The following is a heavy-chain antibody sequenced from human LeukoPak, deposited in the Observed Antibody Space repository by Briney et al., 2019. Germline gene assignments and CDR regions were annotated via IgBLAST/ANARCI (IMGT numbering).Heavy chain of an antibody. V-gene: IGHV4-59*01. Sequence: SETPSLTCTVSGGSISSYYWSWIRQPPGKGLEWIGYIYYSGSTNYNPSLKSRVTISVDTSKNQFSLKLSSVTAADTAVYYCARILAAQGAKSFDYWGQGTLVTVSS. J-gene: IGHJ4*02. CDR1: GGSISSYY. CDR3: ARILAAQGAKSFDY. CDR2: IYYSGST. D-gene: IGHD6-25*01.